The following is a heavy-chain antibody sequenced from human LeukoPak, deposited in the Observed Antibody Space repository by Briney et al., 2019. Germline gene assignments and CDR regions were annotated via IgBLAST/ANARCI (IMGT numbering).Heavy chain of an antibody. CDR3: ARVSGYSSSWLVADGFDI. D-gene: IGHD6-13*01. J-gene: IGHJ3*02. Sequence: SETLSLTCTVSGDSIISDDYYWAWIRQPPGKGLEWIGSVYYRGTPYYSASLKSRVTISVDRSKNQFSLKLKSVTAADTAVYYCARVSGYSSSWLVADGFDIWGQGTMVTVSS. CDR1: GDSIISDDYY. CDR2: VYYRGTP. V-gene: IGHV4-39*07.